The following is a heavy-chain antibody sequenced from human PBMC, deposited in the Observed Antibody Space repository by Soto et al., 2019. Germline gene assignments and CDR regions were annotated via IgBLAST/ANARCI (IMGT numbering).Heavy chain of an antibody. CDR1: GGSISSYY. D-gene: IGHD2-15*01. V-gene: IGHV4-59*08. J-gene: IGHJ3*02. Sequence: QVQLQESGPGLVKPSETLSLTCTVSGGSISSYYWSWIRQPPGKGLEWIGYIYYSGSSNYNPSLKSRVTISVDTSKNQFSLKLSSVTAADTAVYYCARGGYCSGGSCYQDAFDIWGQGTMVTVSS. CDR3: ARGGYCSGGSCYQDAFDI. CDR2: IYYSGSS.